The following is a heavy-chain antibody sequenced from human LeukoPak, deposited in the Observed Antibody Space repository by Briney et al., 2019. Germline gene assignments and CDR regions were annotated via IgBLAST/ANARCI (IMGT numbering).Heavy chain of an antibody. Sequence: SETLSLTCTVSGGSISSYYWSWIRQPPGKGLEWIGYIYYSGSTYYNPSLKSRVTISVDTSKNQFSLKLSSVTAADTAVYYCASGIMITFGGVIVIHERLDYWGQGTLVTVSS. J-gene: IGHJ4*02. CDR1: GGSISSYY. CDR3: ASGIMITFGGVIVIHERLDY. D-gene: IGHD3-16*02. V-gene: IGHV4-59*12. CDR2: IYYSGST.